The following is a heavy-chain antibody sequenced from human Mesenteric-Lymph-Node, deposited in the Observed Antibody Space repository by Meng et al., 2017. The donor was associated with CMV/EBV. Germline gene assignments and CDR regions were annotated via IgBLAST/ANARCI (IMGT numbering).Heavy chain of an antibody. Sequence: SLKISCAASGFTFDDYAMHWVRQAPGKGLEWVSGISWNSGSIAYVDSVKGRFTTSRDNSRNSLYLQMSSLRAEDTAVYYCARIGYSSSSLDYWGQGTLVTVSS. D-gene: IGHD6-6*01. J-gene: IGHJ4*02. V-gene: IGHV3-9*01. CDR1: GFTFDDYA. CDR3: ARIGYSSSSLDY. CDR2: ISWNSGSI.